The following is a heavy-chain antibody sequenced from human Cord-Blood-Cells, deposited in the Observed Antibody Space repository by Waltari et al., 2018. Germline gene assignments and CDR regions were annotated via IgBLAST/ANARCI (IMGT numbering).Heavy chain of an antibody. CDR3: ARTHYYYDSSGYVEYYYYYYMDV. D-gene: IGHD3-22*01. CDR2: IKQDGSAK. V-gene: IGHV3-7*01. J-gene: IGHJ6*03. CDR1: GFTFSSYW. Sequence: EVQLVESGGGLVQPGGSLRLSCAASGFTFSSYWMSWVRQAPGKGLEWVANIKQDGSAKYYVDSVKGRFTISRDNAKNSLYLQMNSLRAEDTAVYYCARTHYYYDSSGYVEYYYYYYMDVWGKGTTVTVSS.